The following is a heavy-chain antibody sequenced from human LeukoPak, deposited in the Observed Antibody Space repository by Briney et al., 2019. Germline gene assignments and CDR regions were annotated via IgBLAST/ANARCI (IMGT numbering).Heavy chain of an antibody. D-gene: IGHD3-10*01. J-gene: IGHJ4*02. CDR2: ISSSSSYI. CDR3: AREGGHYGSGSSDY. V-gene: IGHV3-21*01. Sequence: PGGSLRLSCAASGFTFSSYSMNWLRQAPGKGLEWVSSISSSSSYIYYADSVKGRFTISRDNAKNSLYLQMNSLRAEDTAVYYCAREGGHYGSGSSDYWGQGTLVTVSS. CDR1: GFTFSSYS.